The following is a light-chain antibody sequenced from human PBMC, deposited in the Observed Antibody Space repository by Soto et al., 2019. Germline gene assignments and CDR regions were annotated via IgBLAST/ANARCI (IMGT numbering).Light chain of an antibody. J-gene: IGKJ4*02. Sequence: DIQMTQSPSSVSASVGDRVTITCRESQTLKNYLTWFQQKPGKAPKILIYAASTLQSGVPSRFSGSGSGAEFTLTISSLQPEDFATYYCQQSFSPILTFGGGTKVDIK. V-gene: IGKV1-39*01. CDR1: QTLKNY. CDR2: AAS. CDR3: QQSFSPILT.